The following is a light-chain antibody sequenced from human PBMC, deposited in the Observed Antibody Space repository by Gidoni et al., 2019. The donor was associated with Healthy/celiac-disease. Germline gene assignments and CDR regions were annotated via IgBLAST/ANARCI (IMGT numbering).Light chain of an antibody. CDR3: QQYNNWPPYT. CDR2: GAS. Sequence: EIVMTPSPATLSVSPGERATLSCRASQSVSSNLAWYQQKPGQAPRLHIYGASTRATGIPVRFSGSGSGTEFTLTISSLQSEDVAVYYCQQYNNWPPYTFGQGTKLEIK. CDR1: QSVSSN. V-gene: IGKV3-15*01. J-gene: IGKJ2*01.